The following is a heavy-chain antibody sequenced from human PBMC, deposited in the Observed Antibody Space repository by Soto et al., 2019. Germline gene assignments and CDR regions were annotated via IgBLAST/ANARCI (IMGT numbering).Heavy chain of an antibody. J-gene: IGHJ4*02. Sequence: GGSLRLSCAASGFTFSNAWMSWVRQAPGKGLEWVGRIKSKTDGGTTDYAAPVKGRFTISRDDSKNTLYLQMNSLKTEDTAVYYCTTGHMRSWYGAVYWGQGTLVTVSS. CDR2: IKSKTDGGTT. D-gene: IGHD6-13*01. CDR1: GFTFSNAW. V-gene: IGHV3-15*01. CDR3: TTGHMRSWYGAVY.